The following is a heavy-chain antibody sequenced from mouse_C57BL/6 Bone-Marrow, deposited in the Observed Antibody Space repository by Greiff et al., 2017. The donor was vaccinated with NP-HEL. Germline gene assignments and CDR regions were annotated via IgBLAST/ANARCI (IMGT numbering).Heavy chain of an antibody. J-gene: IGHJ2*01. D-gene: IGHD2-1*01. CDR2: IDPSDSYT. Sequence: QVQLQQPGAELVMPGASVKLSCKASGYTFTSYWMHWVKQRPGQGLEWIGEIDPSDSYTNYNQKFKGKSTLTVDKSSSTAYMQLSSLTSEDSAVYYCARWRGNFYYFDYWGQGTTLTVSS. V-gene: IGHV1-69*01. CDR3: ARWRGNFYYFDY. CDR1: GYTFTSYW.